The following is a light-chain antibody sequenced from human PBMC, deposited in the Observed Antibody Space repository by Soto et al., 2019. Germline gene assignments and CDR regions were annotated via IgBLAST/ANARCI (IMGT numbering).Light chain of an antibody. Sequence: QSVLTQPPSASGTPGQRATISCSGSSSNVGSYFVNWYLHIPGAAPKLLIYSDGRRPSGVPDRFSGSKSGPSASLAISGLQSEDEADYYCAAWDVSLNGYVFGTGTKVTVL. V-gene: IGLV1-44*01. CDR1: SSNVGSYF. J-gene: IGLJ1*01. CDR3: AAWDVSLNGYV. CDR2: SDG.